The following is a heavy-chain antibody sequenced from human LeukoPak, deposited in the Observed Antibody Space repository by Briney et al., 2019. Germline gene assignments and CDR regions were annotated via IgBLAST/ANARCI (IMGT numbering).Heavy chain of an antibody. D-gene: IGHD2-15*01. CDR3: ARVSVARYYYGMDV. Sequence: SETLSLTCAVYGGSFSGYYWSWIRQPPGKGLEWIGYIYYSGSTNYNPSLKSRVTISVDTSKNQFSLKLSSVTAADTAVYYCARVSVARYYYGMDVWGQGTTVTVSS. J-gene: IGHJ6*02. CDR1: GGSFSGYY. V-gene: IGHV4-59*01. CDR2: IYYSGST.